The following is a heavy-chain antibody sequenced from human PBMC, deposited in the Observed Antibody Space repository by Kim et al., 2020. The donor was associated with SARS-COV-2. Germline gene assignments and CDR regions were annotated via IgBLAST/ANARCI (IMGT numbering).Heavy chain of an antibody. V-gene: IGHV1-69*04. CDR1: GGTFSSYA. CDR3: ARGTYYDFWSGYLFDY. D-gene: IGHD3-3*01. Sequence: SVKVSCKSSGGTFSSYAISWVRQAPGQGLEWMGRIIPILGIANYAQKFQGRVTITADKSTSTAYMELSSLRSEDTAVYYCARGTYYDFWSGYLFDYWGQGTLVTVSS. CDR2: IIPILGIA. J-gene: IGHJ4*02.